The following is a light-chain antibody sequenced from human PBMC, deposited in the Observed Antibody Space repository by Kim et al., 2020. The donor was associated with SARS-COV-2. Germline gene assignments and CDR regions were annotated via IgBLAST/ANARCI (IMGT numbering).Light chain of an antibody. CDR3: QQYNDWPPYT. J-gene: IGKJ2*01. CDR1: QSISTD. V-gene: IGKV3-15*01. CDR2: GAS. Sequence: VSPGERATLSCRASQSISTDLAWYQQKPGQAPRLLIYGASTRATDIPARFSGSGSGTEFTLTISSLQSEDFAVYYCQQYNDWPPYTFGQGTKLEIK.